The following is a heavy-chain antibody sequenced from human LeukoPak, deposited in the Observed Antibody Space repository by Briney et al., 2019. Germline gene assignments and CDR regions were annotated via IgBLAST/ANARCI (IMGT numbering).Heavy chain of an antibody. CDR1: GYTFTSYW. Sequence: KPGEYLKISCKWSGYTFTSYWIGWVRQMPGKGLEWMGIIYPGDSDTRYSPSFQGQVTISADKSISTAYLQWSSLEASDTAMYYCARQVNMVRGSGAEFDYWGQGTLVTVSS. D-gene: IGHD3-10*01. J-gene: IGHJ4*02. V-gene: IGHV5-51*01. CDR2: IYPGDSDT. CDR3: ARQVNMVRGSGAEFDY.